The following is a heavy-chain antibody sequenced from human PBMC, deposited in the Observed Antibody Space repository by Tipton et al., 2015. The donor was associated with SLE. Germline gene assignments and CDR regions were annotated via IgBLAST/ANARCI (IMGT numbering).Heavy chain of an antibody. CDR2: IIPILGIA. D-gene: IGHD3-3*01. CDR1: GGTFSSYT. CDR3: ARAEMTKRFLEWLFDY. V-gene: IGHV1-69*02. Sequence: QVQLVQSGAEVKKPGSSVKVSCKASGGTFSSYTISWVRQAPGQGLEWMGRIIPILGIANYAQKFQGRVTITADESTSTAYMELSSLRSEDTAVYYCARAEMTKRFLEWLFDYWGQGTLVTVSS. J-gene: IGHJ4*02.